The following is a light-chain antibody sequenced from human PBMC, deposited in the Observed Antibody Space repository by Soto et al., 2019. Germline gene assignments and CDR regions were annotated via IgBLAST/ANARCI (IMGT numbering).Light chain of an antibody. V-gene: IGKV3-20*01. Sequence: EIVLTQSPGTLSLSPGEGATLSCRASQSFSSSFLAWYQQKPGQAPRRLIYGASSRATGIPDRFSGSGSGTAFTLTISRLEPEDFAVYYCQQYDSSPYTFGKGTKLEIK. CDR2: GAS. J-gene: IGKJ2*01. CDR1: QSFSSSF. CDR3: QQYDSSPYT.